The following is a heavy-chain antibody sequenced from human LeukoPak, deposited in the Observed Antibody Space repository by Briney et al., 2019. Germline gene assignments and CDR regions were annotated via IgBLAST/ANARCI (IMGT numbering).Heavy chain of an antibody. J-gene: IGHJ6*03. CDR3: AREKGTGWSGYMDV. CDR1: GYTFTSYD. Sequence: PRASVKVSCKASGYTFTSYDINWVRQATGQGLEWMGWMNPNSGNTGYAQKFQGRVTITRNTSISTAYMELSSLRSEDTAVYYCAREKGTGWSGYMDVWGKGTTVTVSS. V-gene: IGHV1-8*03. D-gene: IGHD2-15*01. CDR2: MNPNSGNT.